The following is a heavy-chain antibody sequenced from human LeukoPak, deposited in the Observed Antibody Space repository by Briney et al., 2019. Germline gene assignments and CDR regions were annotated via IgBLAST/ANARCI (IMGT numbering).Heavy chain of an antibody. CDR3: ARGSDYDSRGYYYEYFDY. Sequence: SETLSLTCAVYGGSFSGYYWSWIRQPPGKGLEWIGEIDHSGSTNYNPSLKSRVTISVDTSKNQFSLKLSSVTAADTAVYYCARGSDYDSRGYYYEYFDYWGQGTLVTVSS. V-gene: IGHV4-34*01. D-gene: IGHD3-22*01. CDR1: GGSFSGYY. J-gene: IGHJ4*02. CDR2: IDHSGST.